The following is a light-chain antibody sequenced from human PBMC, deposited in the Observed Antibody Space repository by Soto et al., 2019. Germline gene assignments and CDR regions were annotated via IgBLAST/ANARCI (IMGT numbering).Light chain of an antibody. Sequence: QSALTQPASVSGSPGQSITISCTGTSSDVGGYNSVSWYQHHPGKAPKLLIYNVNSRPSWVSDRFSGSKSGNTASLTISGXXXXXEADYYCSSYTTSSTYVFGTGTKLTVL. CDR3: SSYTTSSTYV. CDR2: NVN. CDR1: SSDVGGYNS. J-gene: IGLJ1*01. V-gene: IGLV2-14*03.